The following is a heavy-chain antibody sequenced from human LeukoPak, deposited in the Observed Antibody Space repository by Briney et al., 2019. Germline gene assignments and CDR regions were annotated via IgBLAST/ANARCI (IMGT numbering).Heavy chain of an antibody. CDR1: GYTCTGYY. Sequence: GASVKVSCKASGYTCTGYYMHWVRQAPGQGLEWMGRINPNSGGTNYAQKFQGRVTMTRDTSISTAYMELSRLRSDDTAVYYCARAPYYDILTGYYTHYYYYYGMDVWGQGTTVTVSS. CDR2: INPNSGGT. V-gene: IGHV1-2*06. J-gene: IGHJ6*02. CDR3: ARAPYYDILTGYYTHYYYYYGMDV. D-gene: IGHD3-9*01.